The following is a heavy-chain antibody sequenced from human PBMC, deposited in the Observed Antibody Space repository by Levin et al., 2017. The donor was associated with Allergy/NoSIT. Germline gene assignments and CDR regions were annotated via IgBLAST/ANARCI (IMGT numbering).Heavy chain of an antibody. CDR2: IYHSGAT. J-gene: IGHJ4*02. Sequence: SETLSLTCAVSGSSITNSFWWGWIRQPPGKGLEWIGYIYHSGATQYNPSLESRATLSVDSSTNQFSLSLSSLTALDTAVYYCAGMARSHYFDNWGQGTLVAVS. V-gene: IGHV4-28*06. CDR1: GSSITNSFW. CDR3: AGMARSHYFDN.